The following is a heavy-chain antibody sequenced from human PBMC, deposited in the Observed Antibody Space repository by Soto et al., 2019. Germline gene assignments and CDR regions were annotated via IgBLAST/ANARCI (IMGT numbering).Heavy chain of an antibody. Sequence: EVQVVESGGGLVHPGESLRLSCAASGFTFSTYAMSWVRQAPGKGLEWLSYISARADVIKYADSVKVRFTISRDDARNSVVLQMNSLSAADTAVYYCGRDGAGPGKPFFYGLDVWGQGTTVTVSS. CDR2: ISARADVI. J-gene: IGHJ6*02. D-gene: IGHD3-3*02. V-gene: IGHV3-48*01. CDR3: GRDGAGPGKPFFYGLDV. CDR1: GFTFSTYA.